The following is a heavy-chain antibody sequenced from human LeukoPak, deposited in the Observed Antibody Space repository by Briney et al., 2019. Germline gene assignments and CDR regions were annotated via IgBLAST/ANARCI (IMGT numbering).Heavy chain of an antibody. D-gene: IGHD5-18*01. Sequence: GGSLRLSCAASGFSFSSYGMSWVRQAPGKGLEWVSTISGSGGTTHYADSVKGRFTISRDNSKNTLYLQMNSLRAEDTAVYYCAKGGYSNGRYYYYYMDVWGEGTTVTVSS. CDR1: GFSFSSYG. J-gene: IGHJ6*03. CDR2: ISGSGGTT. V-gene: IGHV3-23*01. CDR3: AKGGYSNGRYYYYYMDV.